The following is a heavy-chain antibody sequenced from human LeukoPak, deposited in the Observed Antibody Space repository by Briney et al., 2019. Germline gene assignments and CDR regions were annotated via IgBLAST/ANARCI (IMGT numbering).Heavy chain of an antibody. CDR3: ARDFDY. J-gene: IGHJ4*02. Sequence: GGSLRLSCAASGFTFRNSWMSRGRQAPGKGLEWVATIKPDGSELYYLDSVKGRFTISRDNAKDSLYLQMNSLGAEDTAVYYCARDFDYWGQGTLVTVSS. CDR1: GFTFRNSW. V-gene: IGHV3-7*04. CDR2: IKPDGSEL.